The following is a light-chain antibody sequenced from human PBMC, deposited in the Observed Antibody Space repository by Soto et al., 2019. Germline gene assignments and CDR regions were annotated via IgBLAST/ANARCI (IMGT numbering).Light chain of an antibody. CDR3: HQYTGSPPRT. CDR1: QSVSSSY. V-gene: IGKV3-20*01. Sequence: EIVLTQSPGTLSLSPGERASLSCRASQSVSSSYLAWYQQKPGQAPRLLIYGASSRATDIPDRFSGSGSGTVFTLTISRLEPEDFAVYYCHQYTGSPPRTSGQGTKVEIK. CDR2: GAS. J-gene: IGKJ1*01.